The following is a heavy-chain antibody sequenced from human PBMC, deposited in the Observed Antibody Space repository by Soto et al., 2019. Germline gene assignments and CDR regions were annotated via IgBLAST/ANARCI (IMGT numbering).Heavy chain of an antibody. CDR1: EFTFSSNA. CDR2: ITNTGGDT. Sequence: PGGSLRLSCAASEFTFSSNAMTWVRQAPGKGLEWVSVITNTGGDTLYADSVKGRFTISRDNSKNTLYLQMNSLRVEDTAMYYCARGAVTTNFDYWGLGTLVTVSS. CDR3: ARGAVTTNFDY. D-gene: IGHD4-4*01. J-gene: IGHJ4*02. V-gene: IGHV3-23*01.